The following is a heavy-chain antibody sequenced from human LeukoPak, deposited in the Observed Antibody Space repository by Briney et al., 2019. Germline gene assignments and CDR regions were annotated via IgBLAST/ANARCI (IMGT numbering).Heavy chain of an antibody. J-gene: IGHJ4*02. CDR1: GGSFSGYY. CDR3: ARERWGVTASFDC. V-gene: IGHV4-34*01. Sequence: SGTLSLTCAVYGGSFSGYYWSWIRQPPGKGLEWIGEINHSGSTNYNPSLKSRVTISVDTSKNQFSLKLSSVTAADTAVYYCARERWGVTASFDCWGQGALVTVSS. D-gene: IGHD2-21*02. CDR2: INHSGST.